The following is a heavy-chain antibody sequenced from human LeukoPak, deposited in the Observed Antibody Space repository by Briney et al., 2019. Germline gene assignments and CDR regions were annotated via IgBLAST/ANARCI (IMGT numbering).Heavy chain of an antibody. J-gene: IGHJ5*02. D-gene: IGHD6-13*01. CDR1: GGSFSGYY. Sequence: PSETLSLTCAVYGGSFSGYYWSWIRQPPGKGLEWIGEINHSGSTNYNPSLKSRVTISVDTSKNQFSLKLSSVTAADTAVYYCAGRPTLGIAAAGTVWFDPWGQGTLVTVSS. CDR2: INHSGST. V-gene: IGHV4-34*01. CDR3: AGRPTLGIAAAGTVWFDP.